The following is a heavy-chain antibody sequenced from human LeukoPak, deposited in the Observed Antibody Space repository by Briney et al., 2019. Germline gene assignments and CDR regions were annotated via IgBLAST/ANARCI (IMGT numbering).Heavy chain of an antibody. CDR1: GFIVSSHY. Sequence: GGSLRLSCAVSGFIVSSHYMTWVRQAPGKGLEWVSSISSSSSYIYYADSVKGRFTISRDNAKNSLYLQMNSLRAENAAVYYCARSLGGYSGYDSQYYFDYWGQGTLVTVSS. D-gene: IGHD5-12*01. V-gene: IGHV3-21*01. J-gene: IGHJ4*02. CDR3: ARSLGGYSGYDSQYYFDY. CDR2: ISSSSSYI.